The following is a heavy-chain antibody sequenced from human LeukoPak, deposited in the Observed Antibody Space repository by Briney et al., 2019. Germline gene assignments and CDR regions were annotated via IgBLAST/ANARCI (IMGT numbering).Heavy chain of an antibody. J-gene: IGHJ6*03. CDR2: INPNSGGT. Sequence: ASVKVSCKASGYTFTGYYMHWVRQAPGQGLEWMGWINPNSGGTNYAQKFQGRVTMTRDTSISTAYMELSSLRSEDTAVYYCAGGVVVTAYYYYYYYLDVWGKGTTVTVSS. D-gene: IGHD2-21*02. CDR1: GYTFTGYY. CDR3: AGGVVVTAYYYYYYYLDV. V-gene: IGHV1-2*02.